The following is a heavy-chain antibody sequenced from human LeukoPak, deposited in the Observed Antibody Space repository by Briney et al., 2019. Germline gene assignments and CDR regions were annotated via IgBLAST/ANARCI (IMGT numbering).Heavy chain of an antibody. Sequence: GGSLRVSCAASGFTFSSYAMHWARQAPGKGLEWVAVISYDGSNKYYADSAKGRFTISRDNSKNTLYLQMNSLRAEDTAVYYCARDLEVVVTAILDYRGQGTLVTVSS. CDR3: ARDLEVVVTAILDY. CDR2: ISYDGSNK. V-gene: IGHV3-30*04. D-gene: IGHD2-21*02. J-gene: IGHJ4*02. CDR1: GFTFSSYA.